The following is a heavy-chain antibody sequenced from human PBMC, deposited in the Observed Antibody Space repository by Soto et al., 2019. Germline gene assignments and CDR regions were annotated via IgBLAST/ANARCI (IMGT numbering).Heavy chain of an antibody. V-gene: IGHV1-18*01. Sequence: QVQLVQSGSEVRKPGASVKVSCKASGYTFTTYGISWVRQAPGQGLEWMGWISAYTGNPNYAQKVQGRGTMTTDTSTSTAYMELRSLRSDDTAVYYCAKFRGIDYYYGMDVWGQGTTVTVSS. D-gene: IGHD3-10*01. CDR1: GYTFTTYG. CDR3: AKFRGIDYYYGMDV. J-gene: IGHJ6*02. CDR2: ISAYTGNP.